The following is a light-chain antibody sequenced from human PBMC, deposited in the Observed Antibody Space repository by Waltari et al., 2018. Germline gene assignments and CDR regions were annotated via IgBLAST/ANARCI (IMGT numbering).Light chain of an antibody. V-gene: IGKV3-15*01. Sequence: LVMTQSPFTLSVSPGERDTLSCRANQSVSSNLAWYQQKPGQAPRLLIYGASTRATGIPARFSGSGSGTEFTLTISSLQSEDFAVYYCQQYNNWPPLFTFGPGTKVDIK. J-gene: IGKJ3*01. CDR2: GAS. CDR1: QSVSSN. CDR3: QQYNNWPPLFT.